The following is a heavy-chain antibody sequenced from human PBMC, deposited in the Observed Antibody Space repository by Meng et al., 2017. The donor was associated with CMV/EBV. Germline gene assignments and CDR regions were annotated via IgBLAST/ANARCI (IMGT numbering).Heavy chain of an antibody. V-gene: IGHV3-30-3*01. CDR2: ISYDGSNK. Sequence: GGSLRLSCAASGFTFSSYAMHWVRQAPGKGLEWVAVISYDGSNKYYADFVKGRFTISRDNSKNTLYLQMNSLRAEDTAVYYCARDYYGSGTDGFDYWGQGTLVTVSS. CDR1: GFTFSSYA. D-gene: IGHD3-10*01. CDR3: ARDYYGSGTDGFDY. J-gene: IGHJ4*02.